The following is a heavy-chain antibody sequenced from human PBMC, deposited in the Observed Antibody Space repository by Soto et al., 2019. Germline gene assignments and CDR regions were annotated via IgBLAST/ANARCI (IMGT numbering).Heavy chain of an antibody. CDR3: AKDSGRGSADYYFDY. CDR2: ISNDGNNK. J-gene: IGHJ4*02. V-gene: IGHV3-30*18. Sequence: GGSLRLSCAASGFTIRNYDMHWVRQAPGKGLERVAVISNDGNNKYHADSVKGRFTISRDNSKNTLYLQMNSLRAEDTAVYYCAKDSGRGSADYYFDYWGRGTLVTVSS. D-gene: IGHD3-10*01. CDR1: GFTIRNYD.